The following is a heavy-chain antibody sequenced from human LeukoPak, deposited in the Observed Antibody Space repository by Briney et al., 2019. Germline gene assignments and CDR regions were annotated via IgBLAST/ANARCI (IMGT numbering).Heavy chain of an antibody. J-gene: IGHJ4*02. CDR1: GFTLSVYS. D-gene: IGHD5-18*01. CDR2: LASGGVSA. Sequence: GGSLRLSCAASGFTLSVYSVTWVCPAPGQGLEWISFLASGGVSAFYADSVRRRFTVSRDDARNSLSLYMNTLRADDTAVYYCASSLNTVMVSPYYLEYWGPGTLVTVSS. V-gene: IGHV3-11*04. CDR3: ASSLNTVMVSPYYLEY.